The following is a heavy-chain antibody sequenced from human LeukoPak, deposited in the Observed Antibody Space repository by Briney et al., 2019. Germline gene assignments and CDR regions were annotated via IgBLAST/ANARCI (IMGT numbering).Heavy chain of an antibody. J-gene: IGHJ6*02. D-gene: IGHD3-22*01. CDR2: IGISPGYM. CDR1: GFTFSDYY. V-gene: IGHV3-11*06. Sequence: GGSLRLSCAASGFTFSDYYMSWIRQAPGKGLEWVSSIGISPGYMYYADSVKGRFTISRDNAKNSLYLQMNSLRAEVTAMYYCARGTTYNHDRSGRYGMDVWGQGTTVTVSS. CDR3: ARGTTYNHDRSGRYGMDV.